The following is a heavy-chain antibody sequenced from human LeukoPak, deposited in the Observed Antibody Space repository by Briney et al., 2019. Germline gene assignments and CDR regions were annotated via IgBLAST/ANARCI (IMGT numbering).Heavy chain of an antibody. J-gene: IGHJ4*02. CDR1: GFTFSSYG. D-gene: IGHD5-12*01. CDR2: ISYDGSDK. V-gene: IGHV3-30*18. CDR3: AKDLATKYSLDY. Sequence: GRPLRLSCAASGFTFSSYGIHWVRQAPGKGLEWVALISYDGSDKFFADSVRGRFTISRDNSKNTLYLQMNSLRVEDTAVYYCAKDLATKYSLDYWGQGILVTVSS.